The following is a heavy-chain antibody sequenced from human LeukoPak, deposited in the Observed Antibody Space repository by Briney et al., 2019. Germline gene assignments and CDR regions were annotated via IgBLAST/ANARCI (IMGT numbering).Heavy chain of an antibody. V-gene: IGHV3-23*01. Sequence: GGSLRLSCAASGFTFSTYAMSWVRQAPGKGLEWVSTISDSGANTYYTDSVRGRFTTSRDNSKNTLYLQMNSLRAEDTAVYYCARVGARVYAAYYYGMDVWGQGTTVTVSS. CDR1: GFTFSTYA. D-gene: IGHD2/OR15-2a*01. CDR2: ISDSGANT. CDR3: ARVGARVYAAYYYGMDV. J-gene: IGHJ6*02.